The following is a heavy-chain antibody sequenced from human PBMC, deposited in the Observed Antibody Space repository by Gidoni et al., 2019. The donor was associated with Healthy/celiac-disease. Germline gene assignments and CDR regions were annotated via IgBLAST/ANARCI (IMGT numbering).Heavy chain of an antibody. Sequence: EVQLVESGGGLVQPGGSLRLSCAASGFTFSSDALSWVRQAPGKGLEWVSAISGSGGSTYYADSVKGRFTISRDNSKNTLYLQMNSLRAEDTAVYYCAKIYRVRAYCGGDCTDAFDIWGQGTMVTVSS. CDR3: AKIYRVRAYCGGDCTDAFDI. D-gene: IGHD2-21*02. CDR1: GFTFSSDA. J-gene: IGHJ3*02. CDR2: ISGSGGST. V-gene: IGHV3-23*04.